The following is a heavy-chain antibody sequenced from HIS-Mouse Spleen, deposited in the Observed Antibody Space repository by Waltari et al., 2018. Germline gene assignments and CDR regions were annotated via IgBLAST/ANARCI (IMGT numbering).Heavy chain of an antibody. D-gene: IGHD2-8*01. J-gene: IGHJ4*02. CDR3: ARGYCTNGVCYDY. V-gene: IGHV6-1*01. CDR1: GASVPVNSAA. Sequence: QVQLQQSGPGLVKPSQTLSLTCAIPGASVPVNSAAWNCVGQSPSRGLEWLGRTYYRSKWYNDYAVSVKSRITINPDTSKNQFSLQLNSVTPEDTAVYYCARGYCTNGVCYDYWGQGTLVTVSS. CDR2: TYYRSKWYN.